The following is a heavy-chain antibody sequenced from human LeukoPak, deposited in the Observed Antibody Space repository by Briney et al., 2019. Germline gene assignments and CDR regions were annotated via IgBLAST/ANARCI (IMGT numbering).Heavy chain of an antibody. CDR2: ISGSGGST. Sequence: GGSLRLSCAASGFTFSSYAMSWVRQAPGKGLEWVSAISGSGGSTYYADSVKGRFTISRDNSKNTLYLQMNSLRAEDTAVYYCAKEGDDYYDSSGYPFDYWGQGTLVTVSS. D-gene: IGHD3-22*01. V-gene: IGHV3-23*01. CDR3: AKEGDDYYDSSGYPFDY. CDR1: GFTFSSYA. J-gene: IGHJ4*02.